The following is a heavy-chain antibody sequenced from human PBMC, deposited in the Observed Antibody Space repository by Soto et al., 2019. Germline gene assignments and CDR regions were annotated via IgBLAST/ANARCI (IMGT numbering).Heavy chain of an antibody. CDR2: ISAYNGNT. CDR3: ARRFGYYGSGSYYPDY. J-gene: IGHJ4*02. V-gene: IGHV1-18*01. Sequence: SVKFCWKASGYTFTGYGISWYRQAPGQGLEWMGWISAYNGNTNYAQKLQGRVTMTTDTSTSTAYMELRSMRSDDTAVYYCARRFGYYGSGSYYPDYWGQGTLVTGSS. CDR1: GYTFTGYG. D-gene: IGHD3-10*01.